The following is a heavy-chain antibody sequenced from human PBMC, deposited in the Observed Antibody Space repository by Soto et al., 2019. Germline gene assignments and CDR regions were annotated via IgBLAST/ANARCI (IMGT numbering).Heavy chain of an antibody. J-gene: IGHJ6*02. CDR3: ARAGDSSSPGVSYYYGMDV. Sequence: ASVKVSCKASGGTFSSYAISWVRQAPGQGLEWMGGIIPIFGTANYAQKFQGRVTITADESTSTAYMELSSLRSEDTAVYYCARAGDSSSPGVSYYYGMDVWGQGTTVTVSS. D-gene: IGHD6-6*01. CDR2: IIPIFGTA. V-gene: IGHV1-69*13. CDR1: GGTFSSYA.